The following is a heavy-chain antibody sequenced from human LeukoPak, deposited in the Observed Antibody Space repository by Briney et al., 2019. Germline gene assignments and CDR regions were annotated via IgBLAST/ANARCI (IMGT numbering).Heavy chain of an antibody. CDR1: GFTFSSYS. D-gene: IGHD2-2*01. Sequence: GGSLRLSCAASGFTFSSYSMNWVRQAPGKGLEWVSSISSSSSYIYYADSVKGRFNISRDNAKNSLYLQMNSLRAEDTAVYYCARAVGYCSSTSCYAPFFDYWGQGTLVTVSS. CDR3: ARAVGYCSSTSCYAPFFDY. J-gene: IGHJ4*02. V-gene: IGHV3-21*01. CDR2: ISSSSSYI.